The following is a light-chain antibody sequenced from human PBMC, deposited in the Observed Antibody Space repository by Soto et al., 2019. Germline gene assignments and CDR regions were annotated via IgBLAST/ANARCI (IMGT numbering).Light chain of an antibody. V-gene: IGKV3-11*01. CDR2: DAS. CDR1: QRISGY. J-gene: IGKJ1*01. Sequence: EIVLTHSPATLSLSPGERATLSCSASQRISGYLGWYQQKPGQAPRLLIYDASNRATGIPVRFSGSGSGTDYTLTITNLEPEDFAIYYCQQRSNWPWTFGQGTKVDI. CDR3: QQRSNWPWT.